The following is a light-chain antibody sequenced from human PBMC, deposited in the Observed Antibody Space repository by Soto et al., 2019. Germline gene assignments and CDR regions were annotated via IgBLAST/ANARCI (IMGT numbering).Light chain of an antibody. CDR2: DAS. CDR3: QEHGNWPRRT. Sequence: DIQMTQSPSTLSASVGDRVTITCRASQSISSWLAWYQQKPGKAPKLLIYDASSLESGVPSRFSGSGSGTEFTLTISSLQPDDFATYYCQEHGNWPRRTFGPGTKVEI. V-gene: IGKV1-5*01. CDR1: QSISSW. J-gene: IGKJ3*01.